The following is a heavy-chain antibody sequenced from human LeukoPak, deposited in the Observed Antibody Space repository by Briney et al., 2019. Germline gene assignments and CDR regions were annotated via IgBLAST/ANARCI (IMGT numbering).Heavy chain of an antibody. D-gene: IGHD1-26*01. CDR2: ISSSSSYI. CDR1: GFTFSSYS. CDR3: ARGARGSYLGYFDY. Sequence: GGSLRLSCAASGFTFSSYSMNWVRQAPGKGLEWVSSISSSSSYIYYADSVKGRFTISRDNAKNSLYLQMNSLRAEDTAVYYCARGARGSYLGYFDYWGRGTLVTVSS. V-gene: IGHV3-21*01. J-gene: IGHJ4*02.